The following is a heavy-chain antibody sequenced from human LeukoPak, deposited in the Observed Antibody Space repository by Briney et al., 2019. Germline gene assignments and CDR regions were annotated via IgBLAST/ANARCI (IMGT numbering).Heavy chain of an antibody. CDR1: GGSFSGYY. V-gene: IGHV4-34*01. D-gene: IGHD6-13*01. CDR3: ARGEYSTSDFYYSGMDV. CDR2: INHSGST. J-gene: IGHJ6*02. Sequence: PSETLSLTCAVYGGSFSGYYWTWIRQPPGKGLEWIGEINHSGSTKYNPSLKSRVTISVDTSKNQFSLRVSSVTAADTAVYYCARGEYSTSDFYYSGMDVWGQGTTVTVSS.